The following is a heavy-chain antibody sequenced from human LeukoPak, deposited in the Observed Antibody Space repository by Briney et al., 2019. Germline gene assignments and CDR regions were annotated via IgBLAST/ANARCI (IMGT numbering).Heavy chain of an antibody. D-gene: IGHD2-2*01. V-gene: IGHV3-74*01. CDR1: GFTFSSYW. Sequence: GGSLRLSCAASGFTFSSYWMHWVRQAPGKGPVWVSRINNDGSGTTYADSVKGRFTISRDDAKNTLYLQMNSLRAEDTAVYYCARVATGYCSSTSCPSGYWGQGTLVTVSS. J-gene: IGHJ4*02. CDR3: ARVATGYCSSTSCPSGY. CDR2: INNDGSGT.